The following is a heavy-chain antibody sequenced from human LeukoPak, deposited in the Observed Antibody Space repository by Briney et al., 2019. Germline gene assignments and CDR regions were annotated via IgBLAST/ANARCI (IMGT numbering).Heavy chain of an antibody. J-gene: IGHJ6*04. CDR2: ITSNGGST. V-gene: IGHV3-64*01. Sequence: PGGALRLSCSASGFYFSKYSLHLGRPAPGEGGEYVSSITSNGGSTYYANSVKARFTISRDNSKNTLYLQMGSLRAEDMAVYYCARDLTGVGDLWGKGTTVTVSS. D-gene: IGHD3-9*01. CDR3: ARDLTGVGDL. CDR1: GFYFSKYS.